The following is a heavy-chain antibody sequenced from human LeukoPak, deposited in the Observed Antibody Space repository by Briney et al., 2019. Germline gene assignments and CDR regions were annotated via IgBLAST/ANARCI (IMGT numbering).Heavy chain of an antibody. D-gene: IGHD3-22*01. Sequence: MASETLSLTCTVSGGSISSSSYYWGWIRQPPGKGLEWIGSIYYSGSTYYNPSLKSRVTISVDTSKNQFSLKLSSVTAADTAVYYCAREPYYYDSSGYYYYYYYMDVWGKGTTVTISS. CDR1: GGSISSSSYY. CDR3: AREPYYYDSSGYYYYYYYMDV. J-gene: IGHJ6*03. V-gene: IGHV4-39*07. CDR2: IYYSGST.